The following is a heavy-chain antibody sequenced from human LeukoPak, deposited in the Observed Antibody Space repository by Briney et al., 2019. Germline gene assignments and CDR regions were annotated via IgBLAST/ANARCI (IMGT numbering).Heavy chain of an antibody. CDR2: IIPILGIA. Sequence: SVKVSCKASGGTFSSYAVSWVRQAPGQGLEWMGRIIPILGIANYAQKFQGRVTITADKSTSTAYMELSSLRSEDTAVYYCASISITTPQYGMDVWGQGTTVTVSS. CDR3: ASISITTPQYGMDV. V-gene: IGHV1-69*04. D-gene: IGHD3-3*01. J-gene: IGHJ6*02. CDR1: GGTFSSYA.